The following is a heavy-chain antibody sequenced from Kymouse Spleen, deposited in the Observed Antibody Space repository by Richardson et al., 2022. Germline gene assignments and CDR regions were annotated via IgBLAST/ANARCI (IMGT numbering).Heavy chain of an antibody. Sequence: EVQLVESGGGLVQPGGSLRLSCAASGFTFSDHYMDWVRQAPGKGLEWVGRTRNKANSYTTEYAASVKGRFTISRDDSKNSLYLQMNSLKTEDTAVYYCARVAAAAGAFDYWGQGTLVTVSS. D-gene: IGHD6-13*01. CDR3: ARVAAAAGAFDY. CDR1: GFTFSDHY. CDR2: TRNKANSYTT. V-gene: IGHV3-72*01. J-gene: IGHJ4*02.